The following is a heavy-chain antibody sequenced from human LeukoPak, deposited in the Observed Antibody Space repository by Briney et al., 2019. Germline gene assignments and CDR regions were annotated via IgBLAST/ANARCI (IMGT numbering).Heavy chain of an antibody. D-gene: IGHD3-10*01. V-gene: IGHV4-4*07. CDR2: IYTSGTT. CDR1: GGSFSSYY. Sequence: SETLPLTCTVSGGSFSSYYWSWIRQPAGKGLEWIGHIYTSGTTNYNPSLKGRVTMSIDTSKNQFSLKLSSVTAADTAIYYCARDAKYYFGSRTYFFYEYWGQGTLLTVSS. J-gene: IGHJ4*02. CDR3: ARDAKYYFGSRTYFFYEY.